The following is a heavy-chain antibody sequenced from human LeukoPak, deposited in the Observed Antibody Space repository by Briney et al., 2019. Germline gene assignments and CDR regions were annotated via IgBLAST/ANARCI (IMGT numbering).Heavy chain of an antibody. D-gene: IGHD4-17*01. J-gene: IGHJ5*02. CDR2: INHSGST. V-gene: IGHV4-34*01. CDR1: GGSFSGSY. CDR3: VREVYRKGYGDYGGFDP. Sequence: SGTLSLTCAVYGGSFSGSYWSWIRQPPGNRLEWIGEINHSGSTNYDSSLESRVTISVDTSKNQFSLKLSSVTVADTAVYYCVREVYRKGYGDYGGFDPWGQGTLVTVSS.